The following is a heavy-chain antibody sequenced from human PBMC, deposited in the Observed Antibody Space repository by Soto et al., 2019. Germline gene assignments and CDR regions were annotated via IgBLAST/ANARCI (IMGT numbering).Heavy chain of an antibody. V-gene: IGHV1-3*01. CDR1: GYTFTSYA. CDR2: INAGNGNT. CDR3: ARGGSLYWYFDL. D-gene: IGHD1-26*01. Sequence: QVKLVQSGAAVKKPGASVKVSCQASGYTFTSYAMHWVRQAPGQRLGWMGWINAGNGNTKYSQKFQGRVTITRDTYASTAYTELSSMRSVDTAVYYCARGGSLYWYFDLWGRGTLVTVSS. J-gene: IGHJ2*01.